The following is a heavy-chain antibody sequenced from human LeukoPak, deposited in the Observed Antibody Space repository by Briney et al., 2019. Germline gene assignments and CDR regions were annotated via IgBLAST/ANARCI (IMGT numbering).Heavy chain of an antibody. CDR2: IWFDGSEQ. J-gene: IGHJ1*01. D-gene: IGHD3-16*02. Sequence: PGGSLRLSCAASGFTFSSYGMHWVRQAPGKGLEWVAVIWFDGSEQYYADYVKGRFIISRDNSKSTSNLQLNSLRAEDTAVYYCAREGDSRWGELSPWGQGTLVTVSS. CDR3: AREGDSRWGELSP. CDR1: GFTFSSYG. V-gene: IGHV3-33*01.